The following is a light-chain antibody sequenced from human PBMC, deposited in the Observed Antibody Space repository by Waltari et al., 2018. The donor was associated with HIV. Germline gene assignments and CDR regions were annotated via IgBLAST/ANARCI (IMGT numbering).Light chain of an antibody. Sequence: DIQMTQSPSSVSTSEGDRVSITCRESQDIGTSLSWYQRGPGNNPTLLIYSASSLAEGVPWRFSGSGSGTLFTLVINHFQAGDVGTYFCQQANSFPHTFGGGT. CDR1: QDIGTS. CDR3: QQANSFPHT. J-gene: IGKJ4*01. CDR2: SAS. V-gene: IGKV1-12*01.